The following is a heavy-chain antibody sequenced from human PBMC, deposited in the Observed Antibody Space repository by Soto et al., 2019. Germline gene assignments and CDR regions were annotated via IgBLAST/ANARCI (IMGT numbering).Heavy chain of an antibody. V-gene: IGHV3-64D*06. CDR3: AKSSPYYYDSSGPRGTDAFDI. CDR1: GFTFSSYV. CDR2: ITSNGGST. Sequence: PGGSLRLSCSASGFTFSSYVMNWVRQAPGKGLEYVSGITSNGGSTFYADSVKGRFIISRDNSQNTVYLQMSSLTTADTAVYYCAKSSPYYYDSSGPRGTDAFDIWGQGTMVTVS. D-gene: IGHD3-22*01. J-gene: IGHJ3*02.